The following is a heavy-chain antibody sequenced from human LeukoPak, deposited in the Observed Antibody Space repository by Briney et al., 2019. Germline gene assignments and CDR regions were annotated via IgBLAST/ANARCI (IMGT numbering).Heavy chain of an antibody. Sequence: PSQTLSLTCTVSGGSISSGGYYWSWIRQPPGKGLEWIGSIYYSGSTYYNPSLKSRVTISVDTSKNQFSLKLSSVTAADTAVYYCARDSTVTNAFDYWGQGTLVTVSS. CDR1: GGSISSGGYY. J-gene: IGHJ4*02. V-gene: IGHV4-39*07. D-gene: IGHD4-17*01. CDR3: ARDSTVTNAFDY. CDR2: IYYSGST.